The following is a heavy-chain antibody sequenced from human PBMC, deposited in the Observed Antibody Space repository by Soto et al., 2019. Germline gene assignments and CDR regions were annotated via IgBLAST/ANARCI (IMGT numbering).Heavy chain of an antibody. V-gene: IGHV1-69*01. CDR2: IISMFGAA. D-gene: IGHD2-15*01. CDR3: ARGGPVSVSPAWQLLGYFDY. J-gene: IGHJ4*02. Sequence: QVQLVQSGAEVKKPGSSVKVSCKASGGTFSSYAISWVRQAPGQGLEWMGEIISMFGAAMYAQKFQGRVTITADESASTAYMELSSLRSEDTAVYYCARGGPVSVSPAWQLLGYFDYWGQGTLVTVSS. CDR1: GGTFSSYA.